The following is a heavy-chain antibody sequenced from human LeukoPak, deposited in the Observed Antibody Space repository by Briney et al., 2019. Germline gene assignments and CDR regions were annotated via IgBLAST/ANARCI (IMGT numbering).Heavy chain of an antibody. Sequence: GESLKIFCKGSGYSFTNYWIGGVRQMPGKGLERMGIIYPGDSDTRYSPSFQGQVLISVDKSISTAYLQWGSLKASDTAMYYCARWGSSAAPFDYWGQGTLVTVSS. CDR1: GYSFTNYW. CDR3: ARWGSSAAPFDY. J-gene: IGHJ4*02. D-gene: IGHD6-13*01. CDR2: IYPGDSDT. V-gene: IGHV5-51*01.